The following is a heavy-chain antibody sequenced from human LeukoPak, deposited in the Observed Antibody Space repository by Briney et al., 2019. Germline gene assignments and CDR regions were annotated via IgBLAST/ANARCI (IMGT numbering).Heavy chain of an antibody. V-gene: IGHV3-30*02. CDR3: ARGTAATRLTYYYYNMDV. CDR1: GFTFSSYG. D-gene: IGHD6-13*01. CDR2: IRYDGSNK. J-gene: IGHJ6*03. Sequence: GGSLRLSCAASGFTFSSYGMHWVRQAPGKGLEWVAFIRYDGSNKYYADSVKGRFTISRDNAKNSLYLQMNSLRAEDTAVYYCARGTAATRLTYYYYNMDVWGKGTTVTISS.